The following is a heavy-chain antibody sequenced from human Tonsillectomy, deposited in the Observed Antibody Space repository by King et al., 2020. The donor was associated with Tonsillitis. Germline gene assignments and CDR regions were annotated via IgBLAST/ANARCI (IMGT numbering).Heavy chain of an antibody. Sequence: VQLVESGAEVKKPGESLRISCKASGYSFSNYWITWVRQTPGKGLEWMGRIDPNGSYTKYKPSSQGHVTMSADETITTAYLQWSSLQAADTAMYYCAGLDHYYGTGSSPFGMDVWGQGTPVIVSS. D-gene: IGHD3-10*01. CDR1: GYSFSNYW. CDR3: AGLDHYYGTGSSPFGMDV. CDR2: IDPNGSYT. V-gene: IGHV5-10-1*03. J-gene: IGHJ6*02.